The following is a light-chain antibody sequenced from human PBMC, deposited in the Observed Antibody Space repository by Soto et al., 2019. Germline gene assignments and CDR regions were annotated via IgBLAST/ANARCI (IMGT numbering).Light chain of an antibody. CDR3: RSWDRSLSAYV. J-gene: IGLJ1*01. CDR2: DDN. CDR1: SSNIGGNS. Sequence: QSVLTQPPSVSAAPGQKVTISCSGSSSNIGGNSVSWYQQLPGTAPKLLIYDDNKRPSGIPDRFSGSKSGTSATLGITGFQTAEEADYYCRSWDRSLSAYVFGTGTKVTV. V-gene: IGLV1-51*01.